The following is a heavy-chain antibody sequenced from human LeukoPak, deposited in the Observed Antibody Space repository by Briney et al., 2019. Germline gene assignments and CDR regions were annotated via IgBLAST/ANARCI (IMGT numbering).Heavy chain of an antibody. V-gene: IGHV3-7*03. CDR1: GFTFGKYW. CDR3: ARDQYDTWSRRGNFDS. D-gene: IGHD3-3*01. CDR2: IKLDGSEK. Sequence: GGSLRLSCVASGFTFGKYWMSWVRQAPGKGLEWVANIKLDGSEKNYVDSVKGRFTTSRDNTKNPLYLQMNSLRVEDTAVFYCARDQYDTWSRRGNFDSWGQGTLVIVSS. J-gene: IGHJ4*02.